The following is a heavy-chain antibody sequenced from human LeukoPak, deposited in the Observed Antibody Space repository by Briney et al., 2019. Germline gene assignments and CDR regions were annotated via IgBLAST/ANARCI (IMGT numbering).Heavy chain of an antibody. J-gene: IGHJ4*02. V-gene: IGHV4-34*01. CDR3: ARGGYSGYAPTPIQS. D-gene: IGHD5-12*01. Sequence: PSETLSLTCAVYGGSFSGYYWSWIRQPPGKGLEWIGEINHSGSTNYNPSLKSRVTISVDTSKNQFSLQLNSVTPEDTAVYYCARGGYSGYAPTPIQSWGQGTLVTVSS. CDR2: INHSGST. CDR1: GGSFSGYY.